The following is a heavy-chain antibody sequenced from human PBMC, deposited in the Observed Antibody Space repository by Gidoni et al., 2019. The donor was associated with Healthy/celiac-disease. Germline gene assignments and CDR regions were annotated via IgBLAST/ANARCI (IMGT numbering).Heavy chain of an antibody. D-gene: IGHD2-2*01. J-gene: IGHJ1*01. Sequence: QVQLVQSGAEVKKPGASVQVSCKASGYTFTSYYMHWVRQAPGQGLEWMGIINPSGGSTSNAQKFQGRVTMTRDTSTSTVYMELSSLRSEDTAVYYCARGYCSSTSCYHAEYFQHWGQGTLVTVSS. CDR3: ARGYCSSTSCYHAEYFQH. V-gene: IGHV1-46*01. CDR2: INPSGGST. CDR1: GYTFTSYY.